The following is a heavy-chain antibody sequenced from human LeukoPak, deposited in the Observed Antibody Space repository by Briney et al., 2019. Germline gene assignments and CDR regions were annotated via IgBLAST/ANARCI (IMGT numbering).Heavy chain of an antibody. D-gene: IGHD3-9*01. J-gene: IGHJ4*02. CDR3: AKWGDYDVLTGYYDPDN. V-gene: IGHV3-23*01. Sequence: PGASLRLSCAASGFIFSNNAMSWDRQAPGKGLEWVSAIVGSGANTYYADSVKGRFTISRDNPRNTLYLQMNSLRAEDTAVYYCAKWGDYDVLTGYYDPDNWGQGTLVTVSS. CDR2: IVGSGANT. CDR1: GFIFSNNA.